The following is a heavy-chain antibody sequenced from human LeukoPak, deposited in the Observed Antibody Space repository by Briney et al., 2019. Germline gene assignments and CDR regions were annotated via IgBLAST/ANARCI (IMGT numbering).Heavy chain of an antibody. CDR2: ISSSGSPI. CDR1: GFTFSSYK. V-gene: IGHV3-48*03. CDR3: ARESIYDAFDI. Sequence: GGSLRLSCAASGFTFSSYKMNWVRQAPGKGLEWVSYISSSGSPIYYAGSVKGRFTISRDNAKNSLYLQMNSLRAEDTAVYYCARESIYDAFDIWGQGTMVTVPS. J-gene: IGHJ3*02.